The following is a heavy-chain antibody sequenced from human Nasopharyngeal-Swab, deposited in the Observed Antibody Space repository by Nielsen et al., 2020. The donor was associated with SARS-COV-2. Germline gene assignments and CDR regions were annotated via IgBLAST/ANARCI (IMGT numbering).Heavy chain of an antibody. CDR1: GYTFTSYD. D-gene: IGHD3-16*01. CDR2: MNPNSGNT. V-gene: IGHV1-8*01. Sequence: ASVKVSCKASGYTFTSYDINWVRQATGQGLEWMGWMNPNSGNTGYAQKFQGRVTMTRNTSISTAYMELSSLRSEDTAVYYCASSLGEFQAADYWGQGTLVTVSS. J-gene: IGHJ4*02. CDR3: ASSLGEFQAADY.